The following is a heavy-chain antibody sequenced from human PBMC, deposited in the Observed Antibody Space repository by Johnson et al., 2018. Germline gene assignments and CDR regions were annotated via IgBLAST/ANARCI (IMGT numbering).Heavy chain of an antibody. V-gene: IGHV3-30*04. CDR2: TLYDGRKK. J-gene: IGHJ6*03. D-gene: IGHD3-3*01. CDR1: GFTFSRYS. Sequence: QVQLVQSGGGVVQPGRSLRLSCAASGFTFSRYSMHWVRQAPGKGLEWVAVTLYDGRKKNHVYSVKGRFTISRDNSKNTLHLQMNSLRAEDTAVYYCAREGFYYYSLDVWGKGTTVTVSS. CDR3: AREGFYYYSLDV.